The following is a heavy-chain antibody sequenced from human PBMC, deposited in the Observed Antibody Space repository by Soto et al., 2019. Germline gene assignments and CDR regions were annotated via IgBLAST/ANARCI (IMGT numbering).Heavy chain of an antibody. CDR3: ARHGPPPGVVVAANSRFSHWFDP. V-gene: IGHV4-59*08. CDR1: GGSISSYY. J-gene: IGHJ5*02. CDR2: IYYSGST. Sequence: QVQLQESGPGLVKPSETLSLTCTVSGGSISSYYWSWIRQPPGKGLEWIGYIYYSGSTNYNPSLKSRVTISVDTSKNQFSLKLSSVTAADTAVYYCARHGPPPGVVVAANSRFSHWFDPWGQGTLVTVSS. D-gene: IGHD2-15*01.